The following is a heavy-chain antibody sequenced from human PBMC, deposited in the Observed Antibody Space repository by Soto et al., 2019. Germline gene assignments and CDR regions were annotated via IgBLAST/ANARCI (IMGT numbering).Heavy chain of an antibody. CDR1: GGSISSGDDF. Sequence: QVQLQESGPGLVKPSQTLSLTRTVSGGSISSGDDFWTWIRQPPGKGLEWIGYIYYSGSTSYNPSLKSRLTMSVDTSKNQFSLKLSSVTAADTAVYYCARDRAKWKDYYYYGMDVWGQGTTVTVSS. D-gene: IGHD1-20*01. CDR3: ARDRAKWKDYYYYGMDV. CDR2: IYYSGST. V-gene: IGHV4-30-4*01. J-gene: IGHJ6*02.